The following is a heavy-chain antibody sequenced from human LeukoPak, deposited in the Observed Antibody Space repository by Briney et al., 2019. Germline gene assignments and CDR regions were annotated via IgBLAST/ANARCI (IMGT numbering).Heavy chain of an antibody. D-gene: IGHD2-2*01. CDR2: IYYSGST. J-gene: IGHJ6*02. CDR3: AREGPGYCSSTSCPQRGGMDV. V-gene: IGHV4-31*03. CDR1: GGSISSGGYY. Sequence: SETLSLTCTVSGGSISSGGYYWSWIRQHPGKGLEWIGYIYYSGSTYYNPSLKSRVTISVDTSKNQFSLKLSSVTAADTAVYYCAREGPGYCSSTSCPQRGGMDVWGQGTTVTVSS.